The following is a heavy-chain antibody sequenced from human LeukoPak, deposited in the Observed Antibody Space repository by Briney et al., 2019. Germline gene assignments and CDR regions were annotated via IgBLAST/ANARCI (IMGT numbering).Heavy chain of an antibody. D-gene: IGHD2-15*01. Sequence: ASVKVSCKASGYTFTSYDVNWVRQATGQGLEWMGWMNPNSGNTGYAQKFQGRVTMTRNTSISTAYMELSSLRSEDTAVYYCARCKGGSCYRWFDPRGQGTLVTVSS. V-gene: IGHV1-8*01. CDR2: MNPNSGNT. J-gene: IGHJ5*02. CDR1: GYTFTSYD. CDR3: ARCKGGSCYRWFDP.